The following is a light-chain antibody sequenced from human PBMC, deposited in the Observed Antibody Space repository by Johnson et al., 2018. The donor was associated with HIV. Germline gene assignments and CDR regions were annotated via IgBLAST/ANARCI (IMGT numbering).Light chain of an antibody. Sequence: QPVLTQPPSVSAAPGQKVTISCSGSSSNIGNNYVSWYQQLPGTAPKLLIYDNNKRPSGIPDRFSGSKSGTSATLGITGLQTGDEADYYCGTWDNSLNAVFGTGTKVTVL. V-gene: IGLV1-51*01. J-gene: IGLJ1*01. CDR3: GTWDNSLNAV. CDR1: SSNIGNNY. CDR2: DNN.